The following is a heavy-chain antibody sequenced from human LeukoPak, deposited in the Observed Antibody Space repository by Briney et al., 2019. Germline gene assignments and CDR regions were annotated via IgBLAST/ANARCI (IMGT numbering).Heavy chain of an antibody. CDR2: INHSGST. J-gene: IGHJ3*02. V-gene: IGHV4-34*01. D-gene: IGHD5-12*01. CDR1: GGSFSGYY. Sequence: PSETLSLTCAVYGGSFSGYYWSWIRQPPGKGLEWIGEINHSGSTNYNPSLKSRVTISVDTSKNQFSLKLSSVTAADTAVYYCARSPPMSGYGRSDAFDIWGQGTMVTVSS. CDR3: ARSPPMSGYGRSDAFDI.